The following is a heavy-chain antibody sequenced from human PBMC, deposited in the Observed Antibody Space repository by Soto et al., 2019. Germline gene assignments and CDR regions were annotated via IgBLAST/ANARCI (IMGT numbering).Heavy chain of an antibody. CDR2: IYYSGST. CDR3: ASRHVDTAMVGIGRFDY. Sequence: SETLSLTCTVSGGSISSGGYYWSWIRQHPGKGLEWIGYIYYSGSTYYNPSLKSRVTISVDTSKNQFSLKLSSVTAADTAVYYCASRHVDTAMVGIGRFDYWGQATLVTVSS. V-gene: IGHV4-31*03. CDR1: GGSISSGGYY. D-gene: IGHD5-18*01. J-gene: IGHJ4*02.